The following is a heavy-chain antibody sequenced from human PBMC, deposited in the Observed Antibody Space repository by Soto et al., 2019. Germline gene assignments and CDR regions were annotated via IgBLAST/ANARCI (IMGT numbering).Heavy chain of an antibody. V-gene: IGHV4-34*01. CDR1: GGSFSGYY. D-gene: IGHD6-6*01. Sequence: SETLSLTCAVYGGSFSGYYWSWIRQPPGKGLEWIGEINHSGSTNYNPSLKSRVTISVDTSKNQFSLKLSSVTAADTAVYYCARGSEQLVPIYYYYYGMDVWGQGTTVTVSS. CDR2: INHSGST. CDR3: ARGSEQLVPIYYYYYGMDV. J-gene: IGHJ6*02.